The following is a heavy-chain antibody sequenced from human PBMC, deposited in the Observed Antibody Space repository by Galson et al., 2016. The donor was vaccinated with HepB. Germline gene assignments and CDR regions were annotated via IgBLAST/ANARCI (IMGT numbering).Heavy chain of an antibody. D-gene: IGHD3-10*01. CDR2: IYHTGST. J-gene: IGHJ5*02. V-gene: IGHV4-4*02. Sequence: SETLSLTCAVSGGSISSSNWWSWVRQPPGRGLEWIGEIYHTGSTNYNPSLKSRVTISVDKSKNQFSLKLSSVTAADTAVYYCAGDGEGYYGSGRNRVWFDPWGQGTLVTVSS. CDR3: AGDGEGYYGSGRNRVWFDP. CDR1: GGSISSSNW.